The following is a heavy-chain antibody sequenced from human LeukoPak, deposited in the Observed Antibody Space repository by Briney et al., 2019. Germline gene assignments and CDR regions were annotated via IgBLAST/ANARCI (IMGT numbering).Heavy chain of an antibody. D-gene: IGHD6-6*01. CDR2: INHSGST. V-gene: IGHV4-34*01. CDR3: ARGARFIAARAFDI. J-gene: IGHJ3*02. CDR1: GGSFSGYY. Sequence: PSETLSLTCAVYGGSFSGYYWSWIRQPPGKGLERIGEINHSGSTNYNPSLKSRVTISVDTSKNQFSLKLSSVTAADTAVYYCARGARFIAARAFDIWGQGTMVTVSS.